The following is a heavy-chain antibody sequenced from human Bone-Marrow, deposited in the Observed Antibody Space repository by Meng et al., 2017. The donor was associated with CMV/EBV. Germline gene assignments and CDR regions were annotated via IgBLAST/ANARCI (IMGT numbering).Heavy chain of an antibody. V-gene: IGHV4-59*01. CDR1: GGSISSYY. J-gene: IGHJ5*02. CDR2: IYYSGST. CDR3: ARDVHYYDSSGYLSWFDP. Sequence: SETLSLTCTVSGGSISSYYWSWIRQPPGKGMEWIGYIYYSGSTNYNPSLKSRVTISVDTSKNQFSLKLRSVTAAAAAVSSCARDVHYYDSSGYLSWFDPWGQGNL. D-gene: IGHD3-22*01.